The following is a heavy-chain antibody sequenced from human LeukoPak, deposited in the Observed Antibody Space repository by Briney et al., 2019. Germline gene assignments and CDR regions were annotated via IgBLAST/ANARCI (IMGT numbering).Heavy chain of an antibody. V-gene: IGHV4-59*01. Sequence: SETLSLTCTVSGGSISSYYWSWIRQPPGKGLEWIGYIYYIGSTNYNPSLKSRVTISVDTSKNQFSLKRSSVTAADTAVYYCARTMILNWFDPWGQGTLVTVSS. D-gene: IGHD3-22*01. CDR2: IYYIGST. J-gene: IGHJ5*02. CDR3: ARTMILNWFDP. CDR1: GGSISSYY.